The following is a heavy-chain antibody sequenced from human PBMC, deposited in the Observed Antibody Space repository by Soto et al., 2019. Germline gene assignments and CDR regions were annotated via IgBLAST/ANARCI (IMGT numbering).Heavy chain of an antibody. Sequence: PGGSLRLSCAASGFTFSSYAMSWVRQAPGKGLEWVSAISGSGGSTYYADSVKGRFTISRDNSKNTLYLQMNSLRAEDTAVYYCSGGKYSSSWYYYYGMDVWGQGTTVTVSS. V-gene: IGHV3-23*01. CDR3: SGGKYSSSWYYYYGMDV. J-gene: IGHJ6*02. CDR2: ISGSGGST. D-gene: IGHD6-13*01. CDR1: GFTFSSYA.